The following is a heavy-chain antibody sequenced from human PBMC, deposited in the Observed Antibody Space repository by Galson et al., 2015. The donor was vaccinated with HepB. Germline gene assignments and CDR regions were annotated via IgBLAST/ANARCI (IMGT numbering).Heavy chain of an antibody. J-gene: IGHJ3*02. CDR3: AREAPRELPDAFDI. Sequence: SLRLSCAASGFTFSSYSMNWVRQAPGKGLEWVSYISSSSSTIYYADSVKGRFTISRDNAKNSLYLQMNSLRAEDTAVYYCAREAPRELPDAFDIWGQGTMVTVSS. CDR1: GFTFSSYS. D-gene: IGHD1-26*01. V-gene: IGHV3-48*04. CDR2: ISSSSSTI.